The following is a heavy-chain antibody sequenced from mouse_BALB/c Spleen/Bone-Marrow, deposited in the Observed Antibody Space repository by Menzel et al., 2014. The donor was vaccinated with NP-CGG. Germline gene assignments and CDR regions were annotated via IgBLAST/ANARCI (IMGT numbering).Heavy chain of an antibody. Sequence: DVHLVESGGGLVQPGGSLKLSCAASGFTFSSYTMSWVRQTPEKRLEWVAYISNGGGSTYYPDTVKGRFTISRDNAKNTLYLQMSSLKSEDTAMYYCARGLRGYAMDYWGQGTSVTASS. J-gene: IGHJ4*01. CDR1: GFTFSSYT. V-gene: IGHV5-12-2*01. D-gene: IGHD2-4*01. CDR2: ISNGGGST. CDR3: ARGLRGYAMDY.